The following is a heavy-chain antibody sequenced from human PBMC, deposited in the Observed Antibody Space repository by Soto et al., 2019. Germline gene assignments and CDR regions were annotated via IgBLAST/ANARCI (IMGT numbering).Heavy chain of an antibody. CDR2: IYHSGST. CDR3: ARFLIFGSYYDY. CDR1: GGSISSGGYS. J-gene: IGHJ4*02. Sequence: TSETLSLTCAVSGGSISSGGYSWSWIRQPPGKGLEWIGYIYHSGSTYYNPSLKSRVTISVDRSKNQFSLKLSSVTAADTAVYYCARFLIFGSYYDYWGQGTLVTVSS. D-gene: IGHD2-21*02. V-gene: IGHV4-30-2*01.